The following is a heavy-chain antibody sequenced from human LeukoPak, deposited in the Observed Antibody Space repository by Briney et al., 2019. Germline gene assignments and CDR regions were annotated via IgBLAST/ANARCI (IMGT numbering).Heavy chain of an antibody. CDR1: GGSFSGYY. V-gene: IGHV4-34*01. J-gene: IGHJ4*02. CDR2: INHSGST. Sequence: SETLSLTCAVYGGSFSGYYWSWIRQPPGKGLEWIGEINHSGSTNYNPSLKSRVTISVDTSKNQFSLKLSSVTAADTAVYYCARGGYSGPGGPRHFDYWGQGTLVTVSS. D-gene: IGHD5-12*01. CDR3: ARGGYSGPGGPRHFDY.